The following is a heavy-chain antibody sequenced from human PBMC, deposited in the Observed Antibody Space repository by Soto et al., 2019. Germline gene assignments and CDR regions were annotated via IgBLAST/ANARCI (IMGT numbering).Heavy chain of an antibody. V-gene: IGHV4-31*03. J-gene: IGHJ4*02. Sequence: ASETLSLTCTVSGVSISSGGYYWSWIRQHPGKGLEWIGNIYYSGRTYYNPSLKSRVILSVDTSKNHFSLTLRSVTAADSAMYYCASVIGGDSECYFDFWGQGALVTVSS. D-gene: IGHD2-21*02. CDR2: IYYSGRT. CDR3: ASVIGGDSECYFDF. CDR1: GVSISSGGYY.